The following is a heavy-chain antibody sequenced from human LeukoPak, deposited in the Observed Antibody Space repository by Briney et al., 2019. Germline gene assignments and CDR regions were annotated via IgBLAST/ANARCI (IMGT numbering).Heavy chain of an antibody. J-gene: IGHJ6*03. CDR1: GFTFGDYA. V-gene: IGHV3-49*04. D-gene: IGHD2-2*01. Sequence: PGGSLRLSCTASGFTFGDYAMSWVRQAPGKGLEWVGFIRSKAYGGTTEYAASVKGRFTISRDDSKSIAYLQMNSLKTEDTAVYYCCSTSSPWDYYYMDVWGKGTTVTVSS. CDR3: CSTSSPWDYYYMDV. CDR2: IRSKAYGGTT.